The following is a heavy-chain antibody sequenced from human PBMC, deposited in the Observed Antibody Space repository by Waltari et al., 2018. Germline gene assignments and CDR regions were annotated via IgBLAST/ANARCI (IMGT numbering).Heavy chain of an antibody. J-gene: IGHJ4*02. CDR2: KNQDGSDQ. CDR3: ARMGATVLKSIDF. CDR1: GFTFRDYW. D-gene: IGHD4-4*01. V-gene: IGHV3-7*03. Sequence: EVQLVESGGGLVQPGGSIRLSCEASGFTFRDYWMTWVRQAPHRGLEWVATKNQDGSDQYYRDPVKGRFTISRENAKNSIYLRMDSLRAEDTAFYYCARMGATVLKSIDFWGQGTLVTVSS.